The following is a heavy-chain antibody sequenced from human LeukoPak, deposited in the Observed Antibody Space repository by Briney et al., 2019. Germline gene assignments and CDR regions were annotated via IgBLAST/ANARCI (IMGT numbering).Heavy chain of an antibody. CDR1: GFSFRSSA. CDR3: APGSVGDYGS. J-gene: IGHJ5*02. Sequence: PGGSLRLSCAASGFSFRSSAMHWVRQAPGKGLEWVAGISYDGSNKYYADSVKGRFTISRDNSKNTLYLQMNSLRAEDTAVYYCAPGSVGDYGSWGQGTLVTVSS. CDR2: ISYDGSNK. D-gene: IGHD4-17*01. V-gene: IGHV3-30*03.